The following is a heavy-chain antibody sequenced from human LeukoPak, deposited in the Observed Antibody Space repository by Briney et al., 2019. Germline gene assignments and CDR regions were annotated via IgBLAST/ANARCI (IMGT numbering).Heavy chain of an antibody. J-gene: IGHJ3*02. Sequence: GGSLRLSCAASGFTFSSYIMNWVRQAPGKGLEWVSSISSSSSNIYYADSVKGLFTICRDNAKNSLYLQMNIMRAEDTAVYYCARVRPEDSSGWSRFAFDIWGQGTMVTVSS. CDR2: ISSSSSNI. D-gene: IGHD6-19*01. CDR3: ARVRPEDSSGWSRFAFDI. V-gene: IGHV3-21*03. CDR1: GFTFSSYI.